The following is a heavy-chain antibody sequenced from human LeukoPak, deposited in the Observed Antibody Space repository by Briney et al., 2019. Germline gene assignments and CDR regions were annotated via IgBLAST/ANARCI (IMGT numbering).Heavy chain of an antibody. CDR1: GFTFSSYG. D-gene: IGHD3-10*01. V-gene: IGHV3-30*03. CDR2: ISYDGSNK. CDR3: ARDPYYYGSGSYYNVNNAFDI. Sequence: PGGSLRLSCAASGFTFSSYGMHWVRQAPGKGLEWVAVISYDGSNKYYADSVKGRFTISRDNSKNTLYLQMNSLRAEDTAVYYCARDPYYYGSGSYYNVNNAFDIWGQGTMVTVSS. J-gene: IGHJ3*02.